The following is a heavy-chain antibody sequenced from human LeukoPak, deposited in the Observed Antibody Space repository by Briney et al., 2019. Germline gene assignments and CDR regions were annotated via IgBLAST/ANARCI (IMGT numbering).Heavy chain of an antibody. J-gene: IGHJ4*02. Sequence: SVKVSCTASGGTFSSYAISWVRQAPGQGLEWMGGIIPIFGTANYAQKFQGRVTITADESTSTAYMELSSLRSEDTAVYYCTLSGYSYGLYFDYWGQGTLVTVSS. CDR2: IIPIFGTA. D-gene: IGHD5-18*01. V-gene: IGHV1-69*13. CDR1: GGTFSSYA. CDR3: TLSGYSYGLYFDY.